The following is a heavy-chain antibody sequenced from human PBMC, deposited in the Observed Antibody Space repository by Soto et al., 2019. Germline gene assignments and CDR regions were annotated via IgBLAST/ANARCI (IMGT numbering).Heavy chain of an antibody. V-gene: IGHV1-69*13. CDR2: IIPIFGTA. D-gene: IGHD1-20*01. J-gene: IGHJ6*02. CDR1: GGTFSSYA. Sequence: SVKVSCKASGGTFSSYAISWVRQAPGQGLEWMGGIIPIFGTANYAQKFQGRVTITADESTSIAYMELSSLRSEDTAVYYCARDSLHNWNYYYYGMDVWGQGTTVTVSS. CDR3: ARDSLHNWNYYYYGMDV.